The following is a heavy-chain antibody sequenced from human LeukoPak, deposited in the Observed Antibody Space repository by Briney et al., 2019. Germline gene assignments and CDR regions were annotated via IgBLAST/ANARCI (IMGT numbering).Heavy chain of an antibody. CDR2: IYTSGST. CDR3: ARGGYYYDSSGYPFDY. D-gene: IGHD3-22*01. Sequence: PSETLSLTCTVSGGSMSDYYWSWIRQPPGKGLEWIGRIYTSGSTNYNPSLKSRVTISVDTSKNQFSLKLSSVTAADTAVYYCARGGYYYDSSGYPFDYWGQGTLVTVSS. J-gene: IGHJ4*02. V-gene: IGHV4-4*08. CDR1: GGSMSDYY.